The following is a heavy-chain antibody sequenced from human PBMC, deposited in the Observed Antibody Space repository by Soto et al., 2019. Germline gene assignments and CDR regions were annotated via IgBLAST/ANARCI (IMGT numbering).Heavy chain of an antibody. CDR1: GFAFRSYN. CDR2: ISSGSSNI. V-gene: IGHV3-21*01. J-gene: IGHJ4*02. CDR3: ASATVVAGTFDF. D-gene: IGHD2-15*01. Sequence: EVQLVESGGGLVNPGGSLTLSCAGSGFAFRSYNMNWVRQPPGKGLEWVASISSGSSNIYYADSVKGRFTISRDNAKDSLYLQMDSLRAEDSAVYYCASATVVAGTFDFWGQGTLLTVSS.